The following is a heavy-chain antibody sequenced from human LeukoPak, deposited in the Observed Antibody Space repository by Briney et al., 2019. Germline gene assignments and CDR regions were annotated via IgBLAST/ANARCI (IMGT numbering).Heavy chain of an antibody. V-gene: IGHV3-7*01. Sequence: GGSLRLSCAASGFTFSSYWMSWVRQAPGKGLEWVANIKQDGSEKYYVDSVKGRFTISRDNAKNSLYLQMNSLRAEDTAVYYCARLRGWETYYYMDVWGKGTTVTVSS. CDR3: ARLRGWETYYYMDV. D-gene: IGHD1-26*01. CDR1: GFTFSSYW. J-gene: IGHJ6*03. CDR2: IKQDGSEK.